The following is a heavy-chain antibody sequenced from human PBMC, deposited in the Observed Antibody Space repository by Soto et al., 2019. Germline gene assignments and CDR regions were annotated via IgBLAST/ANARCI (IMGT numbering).Heavy chain of an antibody. CDR2: ISGSGLTI. CDR3: ARDSGYGSGTSVNHRLDY. D-gene: IGHD3-10*01. V-gene: IGHV3-48*03. CDR1: GFIFSDYE. J-gene: IGHJ4*01. Sequence: SGGSLRLSCAASGFIFSDYEINWVRQAPGKGLEWVSYISGSGLTIYYADSVKGRFTISRDNAKNSLYLQMNSLGVEDTALYYCARDSGYGSGTSVNHRLDYWGHGTLVTVSS.